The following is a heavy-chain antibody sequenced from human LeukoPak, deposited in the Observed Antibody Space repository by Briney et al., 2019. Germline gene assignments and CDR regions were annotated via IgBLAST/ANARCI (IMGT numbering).Heavy chain of an antibody. CDR2: ISYDGYDK. Sequence: GGSLRLSCAASGFTFNDYAMYWVRQTPGKGLEWVTLISYDGYDKSYADSVRGRFTISRDNSKNTLYLQMDSLRSDDTAVYYCARETPRRGETRDGYRWGQGTVVTVSS. CDR3: ARETPRRGETRDGYR. J-gene: IGHJ4*02. D-gene: IGHD5-24*01. CDR1: GFTFNDYA. V-gene: IGHV3-30-3*01.